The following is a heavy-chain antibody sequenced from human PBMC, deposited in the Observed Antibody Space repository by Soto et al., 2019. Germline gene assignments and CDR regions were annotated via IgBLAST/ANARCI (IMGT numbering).Heavy chain of an antibody. J-gene: IGHJ4*02. CDR2: ISGNGGST. V-gene: IGHV3-64*01. CDR3: ARRGYGLYLDY. CDR1: GFTFSSYG. D-gene: IGHD3-10*01. Sequence: EVQLVESGGGLVQPGGSLRLSCAASGFTFSSYGMHWVRQAPGKGLEYVSVISGNGGSTYYANSVKGRFTISRDNSKNTLYLQMGSLSAEDMAVYYCARRGYGLYLDYWGQGTLVTVSS.